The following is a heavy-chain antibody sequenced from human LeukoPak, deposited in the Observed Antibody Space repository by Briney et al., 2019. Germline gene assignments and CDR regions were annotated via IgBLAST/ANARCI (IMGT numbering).Heavy chain of an antibody. D-gene: IGHD4-23*01. CDR2: IYPGDSNT. CDR3: ARRVVNNRNWYFNL. V-gene: IGHV5-51*01. J-gene: IGHJ2*01. CDR1: GYRFTNYW. Sequence: GESLQISCKGSGYRFTNYWIGWVRQLPGKGLEWMGIIYPGDSNTRYSPSFQGQVTISADKSINTAYVQWSSLKASDTAMYYCARRVVNNRNWYFNLWGRGTLVTVSS.